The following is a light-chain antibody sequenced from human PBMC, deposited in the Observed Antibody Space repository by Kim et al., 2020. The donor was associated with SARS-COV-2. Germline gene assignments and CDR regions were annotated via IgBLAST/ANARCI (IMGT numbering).Light chain of an antibody. V-gene: IGLV3-19*01. CDR3: NSRDSNENVF. Sequence: VALGQTFRITCQGDSLRSYYATWYQQKPGQAPILVIYGKNNRPSGIPDRFSGSSSGNTASLTITGTQAGDEADYYCNSRDSNENVFFGGGTQLTVL. J-gene: IGLJ2*01. CDR2: GKN. CDR1: SLRSYY.